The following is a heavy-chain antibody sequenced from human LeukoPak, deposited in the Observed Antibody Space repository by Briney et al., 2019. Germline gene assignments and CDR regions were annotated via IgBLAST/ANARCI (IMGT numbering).Heavy chain of an antibody. J-gene: IGHJ4*02. Sequence: PGGSLRLSCAASGFTFSSYGMHWVRQAPGKGLEWVSVIYTGGSTYYADSVKGRFTISRDNSKNTLYLQMNSLRAEDTAVYFCARAVAVAGSYDYWGQGTLVTVSS. CDR3: ARAVAVAGSYDY. CDR2: IYTGGST. D-gene: IGHD6-19*01. V-gene: IGHV3-53*01. CDR1: GFTFSSYG.